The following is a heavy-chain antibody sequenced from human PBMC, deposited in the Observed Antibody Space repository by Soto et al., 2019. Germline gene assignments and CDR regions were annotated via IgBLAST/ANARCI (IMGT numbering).Heavy chain of an antibody. CDR1: GDSVSCNSAG. J-gene: IGHJ4*01. D-gene: IGHD1-26*01. CDR3: ARGEQYRGRIFDY. CDR2: TYYRSKWYH. V-gene: IGHV6-1*01. Sequence: SQTLSLTCAITGDSVSCNSAGWSWVRQSPSRGLEWLGRTYYRSKWYHEYAVSVRGRITINPDTSKNQYSLQLNSVTPEDTAVYFCARGEQYRGRIFDYWGQGTLVTVSS.